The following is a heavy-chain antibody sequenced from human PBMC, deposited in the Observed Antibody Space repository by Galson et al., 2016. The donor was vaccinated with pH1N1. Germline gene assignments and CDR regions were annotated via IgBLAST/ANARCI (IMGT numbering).Heavy chain of an antibody. Sequence: SLRLSCAASGFTFSDYYMSWIRQAPGKGLEWVSYISSTGSTIYYADSVKGRFTVSRGNAKNSLYLQMNSLRAEDTAVYYCAREGRSDYGDYDGNYYGMDVWGQGTTVIVSS. CDR1: GFTFSDYY. CDR3: AREGRSDYGDYDGNYYGMDV. D-gene: IGHD4-17*01. CDR2: ISSTGSTI. V-gene: IGHV3-11*04. J-gene: IGHJ6*02.